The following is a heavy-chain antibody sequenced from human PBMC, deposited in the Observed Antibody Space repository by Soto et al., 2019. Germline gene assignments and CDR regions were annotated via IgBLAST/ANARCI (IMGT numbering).Heavy chain of an antibody. CDR2: IYYSGST. Sequence: PSETLSLTCAVSGGSVSSYYWSWIRQPPGKGLEWIGYIYYSGSTNYNPSLKSRVTISVDTSKNQFSLKLSSVTAADTAVYYCARDQVTIFGVVPTGWFDPWGQGTLVTV. CDR1: GGSVSSYY. CDR3: ARDQVTIFGVVPTGWFDP. J-gene: IGHJ5*02. D-gene: IGHD3-3*01. V-gene: IGHV4-59*02.